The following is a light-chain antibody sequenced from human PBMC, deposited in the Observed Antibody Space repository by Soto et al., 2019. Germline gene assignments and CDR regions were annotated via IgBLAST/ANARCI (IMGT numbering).Light chain of an antibody. CDR1: QSVSSN. Sequence: EIVVTQSPATLSVSPGERATLSCRASQSVSSNLAWYQQKPGQAPRLIIYDAYNRATDIPARFSGSGSGTDFTLTISSLEPEDFAVYYCQQHNYWPPLTCGGGTKVDIK. CDR3: QQHNYWPPLT. J-gene: IGKJ4*01. CDR2: DAY. V-gene: IGKV3-11*01.